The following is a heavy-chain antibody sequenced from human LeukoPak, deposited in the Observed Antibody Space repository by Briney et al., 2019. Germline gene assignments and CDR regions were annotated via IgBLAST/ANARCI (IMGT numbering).Heavy chain of an antibody. CDR3: ARDFPYCSSTSCPLDY. J-gene: IGHJ4*02. Sequence: SETLSLTCTVSGGSISSYYWSWIRQPPGKGLEWIGYIYYSGSTNYNPFLKSRVTISVDTSKNQFSLKLSSVTAADTAVYYCARDFPYCSSTSCPLDYWGQGTLVTVSS. D-gene: IGHD2-2*01. V-gene: IGHV4-59*01. CDR2: IYYSGST. CDR1: GGSISSYY.